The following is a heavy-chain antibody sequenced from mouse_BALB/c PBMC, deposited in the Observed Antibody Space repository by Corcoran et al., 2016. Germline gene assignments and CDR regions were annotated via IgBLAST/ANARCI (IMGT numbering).Heavy chain of an antibody. Sequence: DVQLQESGPGLVKPSQSLSLTCSVTGYSITSGYYWNWIRQFPGNKLEWMGYISYDGSNNYNPSLKNRISITRDTSKNQFFLKLNSVTTEDTATYYCAREGLRLLYFDVWGAGTTVTVSS. CDR2: ISYDGSN. CDR3: AREGLRLLYFDV. D-gene: IGHD1-2*01. J-gene: IGHJ1*01. CDR1: GYSITSGYY. V-gene: IGHV3-6*02.